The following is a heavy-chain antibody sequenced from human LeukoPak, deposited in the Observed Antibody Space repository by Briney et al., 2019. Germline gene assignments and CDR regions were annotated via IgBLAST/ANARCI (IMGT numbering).Heavy chain of an antibody. V-gene: IGHV1-24*01. Sequence: ASVKVSCKVSGYTLTELSMHWVRQAPGKGLEWMGGFDPEDGETIYAQKFQGRVTMTEDTSTDTAYRELSSLRSEDTAVYYCATGTSYLVISSQEYYFDYWGQGTLVTVSS. CDR2: FDPEDGET. J-gene: IGHJ4*02. CDR3: ATGTSYLVISSQEYYFDY. CDR1: GYTLTELS. D-gene: IGHD2-21*01.